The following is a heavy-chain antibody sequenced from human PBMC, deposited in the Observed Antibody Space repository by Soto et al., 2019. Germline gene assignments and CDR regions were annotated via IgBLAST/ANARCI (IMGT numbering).Heavy chain of an antibody. V-gene: IGHV3-11*01. D-gene: IGHD2-2*01. CDR3: ASLSSSTHDAFDI. CDR2: ISSSGSTI. J-gene: IGHJ3*02. CDR1: GFTFSDYY. Sequence: GGSLRLSCAASGFTFSDYYMSWIRQAPGKGLEWVSYISSSGSTIYYADSVKGRFTISRDNAKNSLYLQMNSLRAEDTAVYYCASLSSSTHDAFDIWGQGTMVTVSS.